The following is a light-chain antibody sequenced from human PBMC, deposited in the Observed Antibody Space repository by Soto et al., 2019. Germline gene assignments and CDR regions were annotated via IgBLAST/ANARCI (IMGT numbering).Light chain of an antibody. CDR3: QVWDDGSVHLV. V-gene: IGLV3-21*04. Sequence: SYELIQPPSVSVAPGKTATITCEGNNIGSKSVHWYQQRPGQAPVLVIFYDTVRPSGIPDRFSGSNSLNGNTATLTISRVEAGDEADYYCQVWDDGSVHLVLGGGTKLTVL. CDR2: YDT. CDR1: NIGSKS. J-gene: IGLJ2*01.